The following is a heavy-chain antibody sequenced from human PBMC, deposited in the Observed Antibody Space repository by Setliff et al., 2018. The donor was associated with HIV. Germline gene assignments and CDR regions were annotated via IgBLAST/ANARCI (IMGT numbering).Heavy chain of an antibody. V-gene: IGHV4-34*01. Sequence: SETMSLTCAVYGGSFSDYFWTWIRQPPGRWLEWIGEINHNGSTNYNPSLKSRFTILVDTSKHQFSLKLSSVTAADTAVYYCARLSTTGLDFDSCGQGTLVTVSS. CDR2: INHNGST. J-gene: IGHJ4*02. D-gene: IGHD1-26*01. CDR3: ARLSTTGLDFDS. CDR1: GGSFSDYF.